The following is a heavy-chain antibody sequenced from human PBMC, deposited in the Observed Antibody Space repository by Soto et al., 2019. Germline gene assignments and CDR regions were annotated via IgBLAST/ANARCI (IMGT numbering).Heavy chain of an antibody. D-gene: IGHD3-10*01. CDR2: FDPEDGET. CDR3: ATYYGSGSYGLYYYYYMDV. V-gene: IGHV1-24*01. Sequence: GASVEVSCKVSGYTLTELSMHWVRQAPGKGLEWMGGFDPEDGETIYAQKFQGRVTMTEDTSTDTAYMELSSLRSEDTAVYYCATYYGSGSYGLYYYYYMDVWGKGTTVTVSS. J-gene: IGHJ6*03. CDR1: GYTLTELS.